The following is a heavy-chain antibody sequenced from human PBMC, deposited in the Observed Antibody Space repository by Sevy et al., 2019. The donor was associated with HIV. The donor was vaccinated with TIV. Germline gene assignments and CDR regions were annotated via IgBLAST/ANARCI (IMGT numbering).Heavy chain of an antibody. Sequence: ASVKVSCKASGYTFTSHDINWVRQATGQGLEWMGWMNPNSGNTGYAQKFQDRVTMTRDTSISTAYMELSSLRSEDTAVYYCARVALECSSLSCPYYFDYWGQGTLVTVSS. CDR2: MNPNSGNT. CDR1: GYTFTSHD. D-gene: IGHD2-2*01. J-gene: IGHJ4*02. CDR3: ARVALECSSLSCPYYFDY. V-gene: IGHV1-8*01.